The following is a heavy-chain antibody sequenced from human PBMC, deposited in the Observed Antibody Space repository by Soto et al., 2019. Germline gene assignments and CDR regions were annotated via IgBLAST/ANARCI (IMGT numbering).Heavy chain of an antibody. V-gene: IGHV1-24*01. CDR3: ATTNPIDYGDYDGDYYYYYGMDV. CDR1: GYTLTELS. CDR2: FDPEDGET. J-gene: IGHJ6*02. D-gene: IGHD4-17*01. Sequence: ASVKVSCKVSGYTLTELSMHWVRQAPGKGLEWMGGFDPEDGETIYAQKFQGRVTMTEDTSTDTAYMELSSLRSEDTAVYYCATTNPIDYGDYDGDYYYYYGMDVWGQGTTVTVS.